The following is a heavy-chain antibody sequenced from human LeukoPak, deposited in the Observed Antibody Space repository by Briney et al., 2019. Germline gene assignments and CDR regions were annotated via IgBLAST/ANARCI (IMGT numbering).Heavy chain of an antibody. J-gene: IGHJ4*02. Sequence: ASPKVSCKASGYTFTSYGISWVRQAPGQGLEWMGWISAFNGKTNYAQKLQGRVTMTTDTSTSTAYMELRSLRSDDTAVYYCARDGTWGRYYYDSTGYDYYFDYWGQGTLVTVST. V-gene: IGHV1-18*01. CDR2: ISAFNGKT. CDR3: ARDGTWGRYYYDSTGYDYYFDY. CDR1: GYTFTSYG. D-gene: IGHD3-22*01.